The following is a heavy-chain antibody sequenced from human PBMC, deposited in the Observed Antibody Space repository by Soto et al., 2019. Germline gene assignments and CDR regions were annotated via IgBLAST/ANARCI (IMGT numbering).Heavy chain of an antibody. CDR3: ARAHPDITYYYDSSPFDY. Sequence: SSETLSLTCTVSGGSIRSGGYYWSWIRQHPGKGLEWIGYIYYSGSTYYNPSLKSRVTISVDTSKNQFSLKLSSVTAADTAVYYCARAHPDITYYYDSSPFDYWGQGTLVTVSS. D-gene: IGHD3-22*01. V-gene: IGHV4-31*03. J-gene: IGHJ4*02. CDR1: GGSIRSGGYY. CDR2: IYYSGST.